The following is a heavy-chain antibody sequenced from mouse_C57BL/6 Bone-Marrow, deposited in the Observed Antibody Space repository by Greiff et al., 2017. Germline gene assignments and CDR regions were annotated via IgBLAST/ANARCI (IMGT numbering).Heavy chain of an antibody. CDR1: GYTFTSYW. D-gene: IGHD1-1*01. Sequence: QVQLQQPGAELVRPGSSVKLSCKASGYTFTSYWMDWVKQRPGQGLAWIGNIYPSDSETHYNQKFKDKATLTVDKSSRTAYMQLSSLTSEDSAVYYCARGGYYGSSFAYWGQGTLVTVSA. CDR3: ARGGYYGSSFAY. V-gene: IGHV1-61*01. J-gene: IGHJ3*01. CDR2: IYPSDSET.